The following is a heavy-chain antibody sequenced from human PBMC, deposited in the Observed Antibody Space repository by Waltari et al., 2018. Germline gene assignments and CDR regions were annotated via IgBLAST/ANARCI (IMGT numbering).Heavy chain of an antibody. J-gene: IGHJ4*01. CDR2: INGDGSST. V-gene: IGHV3-74*01. CDR3: ARESGRWLVQKY. D-gene: IGHD6-19*01. Sequence: EVQLVESGGGLVQPGGSLRLSCVASGFTFSSYWMHWVRQVPGKGPVWVSRINGDGSSTTYADSVMGRFTISRDNAKNTLYLQMNSLRAEDTAVYYCARESGRWLVQKYWGLGTLVTVSS. CDR1: GFTFSSYW.